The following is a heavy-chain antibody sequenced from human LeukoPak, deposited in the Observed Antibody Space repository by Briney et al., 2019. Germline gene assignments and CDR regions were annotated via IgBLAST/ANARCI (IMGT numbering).Heavy chain of an antibody. D-gene: IGHD6-13*01. CDR2: ISGSGGST. CDR1: GFTFSSYA. V-gene: IGHV3-23*01. CDR3: ARADSNWHLYYFDY. J-gene: IGHJ4*02. Sequence: GGSLRLSCAASGFTFSSYAVNWVRRARGKGLEGVSGISGSGGSTYYADSVKGRFTISRDNSKNTLYVQMNSLRAEDTAVYYCARADSNWHLYYFDYWGQGTLVTVSS.